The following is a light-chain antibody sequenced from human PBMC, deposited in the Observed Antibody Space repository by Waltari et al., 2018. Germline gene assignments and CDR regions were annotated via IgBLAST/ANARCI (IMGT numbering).Light chain of an antibody. V-gene: IGLV2-14*03. Sequence: QSALTQPASVSGSPGQSITISCTGPASHVAFYNYVSWYQQHPGKAPKVIIYDVSERPSGVSNRFSGSKSGNTAYLTISGLQAEDEADYYCNSYTGSSSWVFGGGTKLTV. CDR2: DVS. J-gene: IGLJ3*02. CDR3: NSYTGSSSWV. CDR1: ASHVAFYNY.